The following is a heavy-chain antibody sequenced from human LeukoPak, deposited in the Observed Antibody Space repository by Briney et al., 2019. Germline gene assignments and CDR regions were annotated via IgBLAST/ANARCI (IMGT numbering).Heavy chain of an antibody. J-gene: IGHJ4*02. V-gene: IGHV1-18*01. D-gene: IGHD3-10*01. CDR3: ARDSKGDYYFGMVRGPADY. CDR2: ISAYNGNT. CDR1: GYTFTSYG. Sequence: ASVKVSCKASGYTFTSYGISWVRQAPGQGLEWMGWISAYNGNTNYAQKLQGRVTITTDTSTSTAYMELRSLRSDDTAVYYCARDSKGDYYFGMVRGPADYWGQGTLVTVSS.